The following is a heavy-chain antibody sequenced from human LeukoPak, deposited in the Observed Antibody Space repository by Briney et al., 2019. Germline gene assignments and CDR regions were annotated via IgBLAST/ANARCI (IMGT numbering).Heavy chain of an antibody. D-gene: IGHD6-19*01. J-gene: IGHJ2*01. CDR1: GYTFTGYY. CDR2: TNPNSGGT. V-gene: IGHV1-2*02. Sequence: ASVKVSCKASGYTFTGYYMHWVRQAPGQGLEWMGWTNPNSGGTNYAQKFQGRVTMTRDTSISTAYMELSRLRSDDTAVYYCARDTCGCGSGWHLYWYFDLWGRGTLVTVSS. CDR3: ARDTCGCGSGWHLYWYFDL.